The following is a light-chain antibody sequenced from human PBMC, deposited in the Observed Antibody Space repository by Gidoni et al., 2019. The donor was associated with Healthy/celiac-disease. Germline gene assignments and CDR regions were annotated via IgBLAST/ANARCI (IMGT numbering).Light chain of an antibody. J-gene: IGKJ1*01. CDR1: QSVSSY. V-gene: IGKV3-11*01. CDR3: QQRSKWWT. Sequence: EIVLTQSPATLSLSPGERATLSCRASQSVSSYLAWYQQKPGQAPRLLIYDASNRATGIPARFSGRGSGKDFTPTIRSLEPEDFAVYYCQQRSKWWTFGQGTKVEIK. CDR2: DAS.